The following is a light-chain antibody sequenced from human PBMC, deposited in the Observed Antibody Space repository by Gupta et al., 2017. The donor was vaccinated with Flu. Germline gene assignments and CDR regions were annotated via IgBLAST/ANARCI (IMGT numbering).Light chain of an antibody. CDR1: SSNIGSNT. CDR3: AAWDDSLQGV. CDR2: SND. Sequence: QSALTQPPSVSGTPGQRVTISCSGSSSNIGSNTVSWYQQVPGTAPELLIYSNDQRPSGVPDRFSGSKSGTSASLAISGLQSEDEADYYCAAWDDSLQGVFGTGTKVTVL. J-gene: IGLJ1*01. V-gene: IGLV1-44*01.